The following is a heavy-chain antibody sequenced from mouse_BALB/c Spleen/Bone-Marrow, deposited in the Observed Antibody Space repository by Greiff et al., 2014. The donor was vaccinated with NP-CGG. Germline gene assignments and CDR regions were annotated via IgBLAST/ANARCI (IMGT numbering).Heavy chain of an antibody. D-gene: IGHD1-2*01. CDR2: IWADGSI. J-gene: IGHJ4*01. CDR3: ARITTATGAMDY. CDR1: GFSLTNYG. V-gene: IGHV2-9*02. Sequence: VKVEESGPGLVAPSQSLSITCTVSGFSLTNYGVHWVRQPPGKGLEWLGVIWADGSINYNSALMSRLSISKDNSKSQVFFKMNSLQTDDTAMYYCARITTATGAMDYWGQGTSVTVSS.